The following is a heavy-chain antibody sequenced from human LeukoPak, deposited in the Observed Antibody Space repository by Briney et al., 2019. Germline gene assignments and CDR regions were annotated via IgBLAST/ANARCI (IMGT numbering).Heavy chain of an antibody. Sequence: ASVKVSCKASGYTFTTYYMHWVRQAPGQGLEWMGIINPSGGSTRYAQKFQGRVTMTRDTSTSTVYMELSSLRSEDTAMYYCARVGIAAAGTGWFDPWGQGTLVTVSS. CDR1: GYTFTTYY. J-gene: IGHJ5*02. CDR2: INPSGGST. CDR3: ARVGIAAAGTGWFDP. V-gene: IGHV1-46*01. D-gene: IGHD6-13*01.